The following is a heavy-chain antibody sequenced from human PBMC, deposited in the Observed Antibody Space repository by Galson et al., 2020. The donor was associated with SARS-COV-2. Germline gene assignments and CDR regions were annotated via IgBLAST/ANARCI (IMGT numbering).Heavy chain of an antibody. CDR2: IYYSGTT. CDR1: GDSIRSSSYY. Sequence: SETLSLTCTVSGDSIRSSSYYWDWIHQSPGKGLEWIGSIYYSGTTYYNPSLKSRVTISVDTSKNQFSLNLVSVTAADTAVFYCARRGGGYKYYYGMDVWGQGTTVTVSS. V-gene: IGHV4-39*01. CDR3: ARRGGGYKYYYGMDV. D-gene: IGHD3-16*01. J-gene: IGHJ6*02.